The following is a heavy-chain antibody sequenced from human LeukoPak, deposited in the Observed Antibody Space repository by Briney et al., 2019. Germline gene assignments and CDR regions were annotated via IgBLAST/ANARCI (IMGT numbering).Heavy chain of an antibody. CDR1: EFTFSSYW. V-gene: IGHV3-74*03. CDR2: IYSDGSIT. Sequence: GGSLRLSCAASEFTFSSYWMHWVRQAPGKGLVWVSRIYSDGSITTYTASVKGRFTISRDNAKNTLYLHMNSLRAEDTAVYYCARAPPSSGYAYHFDIWGQGTMVTVSS. CDR3: ARAPPSSGYAYHFDI. J-gene: IGHJ3*02. D-gene: IGHD5-18*01.